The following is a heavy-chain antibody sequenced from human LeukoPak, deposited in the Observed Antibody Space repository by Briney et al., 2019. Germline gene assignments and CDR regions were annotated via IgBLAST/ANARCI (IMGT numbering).Heavy chain of an antibody. CDR1: GFTFSSYG. D-gene: IGHD3-10*01. V-gene: IGHV3-33*01. CDR3: ARDTLLWFGETNPYYYGMDV. J-gene: IGHJ6*02. CDR2: XXXXXXNK. Sequence: PGGSLRLSCAASGFTFSSYGMHWVRQAPGKGLXXXXXXXXXXXNKYYADSVKGRFTISRDNSKNTLYLQMNSLRAEDTAVYYCARDTLLWFGETNPYYYGMDVWGQGTTVTVSS.